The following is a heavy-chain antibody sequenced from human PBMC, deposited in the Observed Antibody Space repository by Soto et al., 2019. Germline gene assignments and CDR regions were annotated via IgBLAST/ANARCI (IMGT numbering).Heavy chain of an antibody. Sequence: PGASLKISWKGSGYRFPSYWIGWGRQMHGKGHDSKGIIYPGNSQSKCTPSFQGQFSISVVKSISTVYLQWSSLKASDTAMYYCTRLWSSTGWYGLVRWFDPWGQGTLVTVSS. CDR3: TRLWSSTGWYGLVRWFDP. V-gene: IGHV5-51*01. CDR1: GYRFPSYW. CDR2: IYPGNSQS. D-gene: IGHD6-19*01. J-gene: IGHJ5*02.